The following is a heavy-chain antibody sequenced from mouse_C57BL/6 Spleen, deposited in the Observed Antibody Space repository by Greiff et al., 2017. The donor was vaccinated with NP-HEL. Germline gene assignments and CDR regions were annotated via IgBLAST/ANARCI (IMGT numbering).Heavy chain of an antibody. J-gene: IGHJ4*01. V-gene: IGHV5-16*01. CDR3: AREGGYYAMDY. CDR2: INYDGSST. Sequence: EVQLVESEGGLVQPGSSMKLSCTASGFTFSDYYMAWVRQVPEKGLEWVANINYDGSSTYYLDYLKSRFIISRDNATNILYLQMSSLKSEDTATYYCAREGGYYAMDYWGQGTSVTVSS. CDR1: GFTFSDYY.